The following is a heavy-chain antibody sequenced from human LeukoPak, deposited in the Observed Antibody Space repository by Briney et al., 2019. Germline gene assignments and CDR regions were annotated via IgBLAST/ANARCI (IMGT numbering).Heavy chain of an antibody. D-gene: IGHD2-8*01. Sequence: PGGSLRLSCVASGFTFSDYYMSWIRQAPGKGLEWVSYIRSSGTTIHYADSVKGRFTISRDNAKNSLYLQMNSQRAEDTAVYYCARDRGAVTNVFDYWGQGTLVTVSS. CDR3: ARDRGAVTNVFDY. CDR2: IRSSGTTI. CDR1: GFTFSDYY. J-gene: IGHJ4*02. V-gene: IGHV3-11*04.